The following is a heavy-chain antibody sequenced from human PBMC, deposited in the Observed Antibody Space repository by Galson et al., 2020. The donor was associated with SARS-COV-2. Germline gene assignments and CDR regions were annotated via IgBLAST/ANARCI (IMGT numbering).Heavy chain of an antibody. CDR2: IKKVGSKK. V-gene: IGHV3-7*01. Sequence: GGSLRLSCAASGLTFSTYWMSWVRQPPGKGLEWVANIKKVGSKKYYVDSVKGRFTISRDNAKNSLYLQMDSLTAEDTAVYYCTRAQGLDGYTPSGYFDYWGQGTLVTVSS. CDR1: GLTFSTYW. J-gene: IGHJ4*02. CDR3: TRAQGLDGYTPSGYFDY. D-gene: IGHD5-12*01.